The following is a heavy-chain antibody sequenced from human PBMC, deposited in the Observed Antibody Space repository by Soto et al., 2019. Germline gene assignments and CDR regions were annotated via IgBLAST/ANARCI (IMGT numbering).Heavy chain of an antibody. Sequence: GGSLRLSCAASGFTFSSYAMSWVRQAPGKGLEWVSSISSFSNYMYYTDSVKGRFTISRDNAKNSLYLQMNSLRPEDTALYYCTKARLWGGDGYNSYYYNAMDVWGQGTTVTVSS. D-gene: IGHD3-16*01. CDR3: TKARLWGGDGYNSYYYNAMDV. V-gene: IGHV3-21*04. CDR2: ISSFSNYM. CDR1: GFTFSSYA. J-gene: IGHJ6*02.